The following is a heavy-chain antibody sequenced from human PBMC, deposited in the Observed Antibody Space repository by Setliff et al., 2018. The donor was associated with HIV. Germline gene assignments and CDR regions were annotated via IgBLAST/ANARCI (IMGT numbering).Heavy chain of an antibody. J-gene: IGHJ2*01. CDR1: GYSISSGYY. CDR2: IYHSGST. Sequence: SETLSLTCTVFGYSISSGYYWGWIRQPPGKGLEWIGSIYHSGSTYYNPSLKSRVTISVDTSQNQFSLKLSSVTAADTAVYYCARDPYGITTRDWYFDLWGRGTLVTVSS. CDR3: ARDPYGITTRDWYFDL. V-gene: IGHV4-38-2*02. D-gene: IGHD3-10*01.